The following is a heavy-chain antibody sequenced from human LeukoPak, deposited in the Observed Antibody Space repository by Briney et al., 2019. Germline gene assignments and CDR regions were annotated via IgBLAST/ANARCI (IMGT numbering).Heavy chain of an antibody. J-gene: IGHJ4*02. CDR2: ISRSSSTI. V-gene: IGHV3-48*01. Sequence: PGGSLRLPCADSGFTFSSYSMNWVRQAPGKGLEWVSYISRSSSTIYYADSVKGRFTISRDNSKNTLYLQMNSLRAEDTAVYYCAKDRDPYDYGSGSYYNGVFDYWGQGTLVTVSS. CDR3: AKDRDPYDYGSGSYYNGVFDY. D-gene: IGHD3-10*01. CDR1: GFTFSSYS.